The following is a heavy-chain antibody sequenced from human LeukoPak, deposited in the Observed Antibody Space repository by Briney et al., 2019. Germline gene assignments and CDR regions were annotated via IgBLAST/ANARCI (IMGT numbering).Heavy chain of an antibody. CDR3: AKLAAAGPSLAFDI. Sequence: GGSLRLSCAASGFTFSSHSMAWVRQAPGKGLEWVSGISDRGTTTYYADSVKGRFTISRDNSKNTLYLQMNGLRAEDTAVYYCAKLAAAGPSLAFDIWGQGTMVTVSS. CDR2: ISDRGTTT. D-gene: IGHD6-13*01. V-gene: IGHV3-23*01. CDR1: GFTFSSHS. J-gene: IGHJ3*02.